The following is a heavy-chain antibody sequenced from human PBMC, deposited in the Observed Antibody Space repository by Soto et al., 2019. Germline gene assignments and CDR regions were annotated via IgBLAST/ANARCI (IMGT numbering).Heavy chain of an antibody. J-gene: IGHJ4*02. CDR2: IYYAGNT. D-gene: IGHD3-10*01. Sequence: QVQLQESGPGLMKPSETLSLTCTVSGASISSHYWSWVRQSPGKGLQWIGYIYYAGNTNYNPSPKSRVIISVVTSKKHFSLKFSSVTAADTAVYYCAAYGDHASFDYWGQGTLVTVSS. CDR1: GASISSHY. CDR3: AAYGDHASFDY. V-gene: IGHV4-59*11.